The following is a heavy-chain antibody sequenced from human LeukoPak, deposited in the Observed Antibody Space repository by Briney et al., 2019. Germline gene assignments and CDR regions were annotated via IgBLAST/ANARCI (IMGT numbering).Heavy chain of an antibody. J-gene: IGHJ4*02. D-gene: IGHD4-17*01. CDR1: GGSVSSGSYY. CDR3: ARGTVTTPYFFDY. V-gene: IGHV4-61*01. Sequence: SETLSLTCTVSGGSVSSGSYYWSWIRQPPGKGLEWIGYISYSGGTNYNPSLKSRVTISVDTSKNQFSLKLSSVTAADTAVYYCARGTVTTPYFFDYWGQGTLVTVSS. CDR2: ISYSGGT.